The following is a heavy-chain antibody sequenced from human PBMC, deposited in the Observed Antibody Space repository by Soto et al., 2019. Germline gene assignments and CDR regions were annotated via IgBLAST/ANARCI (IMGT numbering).Heavy chain of an antibody. V-gene: IGHV3-64D*06. Sequence: QPGGSLRLSCSASGFTFSSYAMHWVRQAPGKGLEYVSAISSNGGSTYYADSVKDRFTISRDNSKNTLYLQMSNLRAEDTAVYYCVKDPSRAARYYFDYWGQGTQVTVSS. D-gene: IGHD6-6*01. CDR2: ISSNGGST. J-gene: IGHJ4*02. CDR3: VKDPSRAARYYFDY. CDR1: GFTFSSYA.